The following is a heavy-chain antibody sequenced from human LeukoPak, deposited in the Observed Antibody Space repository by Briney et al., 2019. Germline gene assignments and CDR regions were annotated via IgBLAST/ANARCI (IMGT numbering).Heavy chain of an antibody. CDR2: IKQDGSEK. V-gene: IGHV3-7*01. CDR1: GFTFPNAW. D-gene: IGHD2-8*01. Sequence: PGGSLRLSCAASGFTFPNAWMNWVRQAPGKGLEWVANIKQDGSEKYYVDSVKGRFTISRDNAKNSLYLQMNSLRAEDTAVYYCARNIVLMVYAMDYWGQGTLVTVSS. J-gene: IGHJ4*02. CDR3: ARNIVLMVYAMDY.